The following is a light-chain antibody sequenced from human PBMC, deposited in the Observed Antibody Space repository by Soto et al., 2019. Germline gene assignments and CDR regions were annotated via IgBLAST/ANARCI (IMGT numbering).Light chain of an antibody. CDR3: QQSYNSPST. Sequence: DIQMTQSPSSLSASVGDRVTITCRASQSISSYLYWYQQKPGKAPKLLIYVASILQSGVPSRFSGSGSGTEVSLTISSLQPEDYETYNGQQSYNSPSTCGQGTEVEIK. CDR2: VAS. V-gene: IGKV1-39*01. J-gene: IGKJ1*01. CDR1: QSISSY.